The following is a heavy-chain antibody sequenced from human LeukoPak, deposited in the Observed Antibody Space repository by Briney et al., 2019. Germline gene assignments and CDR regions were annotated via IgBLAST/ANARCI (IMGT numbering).Heavy chain of an antibody. J-gene: IGHJ3*02. CDR3: AGSGFDYGDHAFDI. D-gene: IGHD4-17*01. CDR2: IYSGGST. CDR1: GFTFSSYG. Sequence: QPGGSLRLSCAASGFTFSSYGMHWVRQAPGKGLEWVSVIYSGGSTYYADSVKGRFTISRDNSKNTLCLQMNSLRAEDTAVYYCAGSGFDYGDHAFDIWGQGTMVTVSS. V-gene: IGHV3-NL1*01.